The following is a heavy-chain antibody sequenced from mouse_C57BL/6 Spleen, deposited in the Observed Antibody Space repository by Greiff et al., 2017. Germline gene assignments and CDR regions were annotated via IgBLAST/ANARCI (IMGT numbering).Heavy chain of an antibody. V-gene: IGHV1-18*01. CDR3: ARGGKGTAQATTWFAY. D-gene: IGHD3-2*02. CDR2: ITPNNGGT. Sequence: EVQLQQSGPELVKPGASVKIPCKASGYTFTDYNMDWVKQSHGKSLEWIGDITPNNGGTIYNQKFKGKATLTVDKSSSTAYMELRSLTSEDTAVYYCARGGKGTAQATTWFAYWGQGTLVTVSA. CDR1: GYTFTDYN. J-gene: IGHJ3*01.